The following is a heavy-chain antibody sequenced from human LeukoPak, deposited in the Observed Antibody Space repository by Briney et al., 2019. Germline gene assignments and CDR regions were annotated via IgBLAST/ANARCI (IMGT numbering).Heavy chain of an antibody. J-gene: IGHJ1*01. Sequence: PSQTLSLTCTVSGGSISSGGYYWSWIRQHPGKGLEWIGYIYYSGSTYYNPSLKSRVTISVDASKNQFSLKLSSVTAADTAVYYCASAKEYDFWSGYPAYFQHWGQGTLVTVSS. CDR2: IYYSGST. CDR1: GGSISSGGYY. CDR3: ASAKEYDFWSGYPAYFQH. D-gene: IGHD3-3*01. V-gene: IGHV4-31*03.